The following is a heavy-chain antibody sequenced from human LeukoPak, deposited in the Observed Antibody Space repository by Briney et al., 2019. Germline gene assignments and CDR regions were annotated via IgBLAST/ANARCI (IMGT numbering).Heavy chain of an antibody. V-gene: IGHV3-43D*03. CDR3: AKDRGWLVSDPIDY. Sequence: GGSLRLSCAASGFTFDDYAMHWVRQAPGKGLEWVSVINWVSSSTYYADSVKGRFTMSRDNSKNSLYLQMNSLRAEDTAFYYCAKDRGWLVSDPIDYWGQGTLVTVSS. CDR1: GFTFDDYA. J-gene: IGHJ4*02. D-gene: IGHD6-19*01. CDR2: INWVSSST.